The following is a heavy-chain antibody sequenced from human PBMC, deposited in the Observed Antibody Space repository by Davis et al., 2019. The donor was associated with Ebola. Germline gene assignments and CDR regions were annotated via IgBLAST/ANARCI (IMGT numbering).Heavy chain of an antibody. V-gene: IGHV3-23*01. CDR1: GFTFSSYA. CDR2: ISGSGGST. Sequence: GESLKISCAASGFTFSSYAMSWVRQAPGKGLEWVSAISGSGGSTYYADSVKGRFTISRDNSKNTLYLQMNSLRAEDTAVYYCARESGSFLTPWAFQHWGQGTLVTVSS. D-gene: IGHD1-14*01. J-gene: IGHJ1*01. CDR3: ARESGSFLTPWAFQH.